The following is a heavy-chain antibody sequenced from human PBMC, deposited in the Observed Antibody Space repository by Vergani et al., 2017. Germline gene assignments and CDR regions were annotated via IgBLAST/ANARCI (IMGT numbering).Heavy chain of an antibody. CDR1: GYTFTSYY. Sequence: QVQLVQSGAEVKKPGASVKASCKASGYTFTSYYMPWVRQAPGQGLEWMGIINPSGGSTSYAQKFQGKVTMTRATPTSTVYMELSSLRSEDTAVYYCARGYMWCGGYEFGSGYYSAFDYWGQGTLVTVSS. CDR2: INPSGGST. J-gene: IGHJ4*02. CDR3: ARGYMWCGGYEFGSGYYSAFDY. D-gene: IGHD3-3*01. V-gene: IGHV1-46*01.